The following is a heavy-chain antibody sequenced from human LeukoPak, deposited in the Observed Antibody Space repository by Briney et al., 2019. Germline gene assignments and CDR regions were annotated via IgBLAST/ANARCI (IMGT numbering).Heavy chain of an antibody. Sequence: SVKVSCKASGGTFSSYAISWVRQAPGQGLEWMGGIIPIFGTANYAQKFQGRVTITTDESTSPAYMELSSLRSEDTAVYYCASPSRVRGVIINPHDAFDIWGQGTMVTVSS. J-gene: IGHJ3*02. CDR2: IIPIFGTA. D-gene: IGHD3-10*01. CDR1: GGTFSSYA. CDR3: ASPSRVRGVIINPHDAFDI. V-gene: IGHV1-69*05.